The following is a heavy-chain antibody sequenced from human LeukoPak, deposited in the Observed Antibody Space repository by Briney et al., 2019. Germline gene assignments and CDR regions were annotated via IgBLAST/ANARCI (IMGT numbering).Heavy chain of an antibody. Sequence: GASVKVSCKASGYTLTSNYIHWVRQAPGQGLEWMGIINPSGGSTTNAQKFQGGVTMTRDTSTSTVYMELTSLRSEDTAVYYCAKGRSDFFAYYYYLDVWGKGTTVTVSS. CDR2: INPSGGST. J-gene: IGHJ6*03. CDR1: GYTLTSNY. V-gene: IGHV1-46*03. CDR3: AKGRSDFFAYYYYLDV. D-gene: IGHD2-21*02.